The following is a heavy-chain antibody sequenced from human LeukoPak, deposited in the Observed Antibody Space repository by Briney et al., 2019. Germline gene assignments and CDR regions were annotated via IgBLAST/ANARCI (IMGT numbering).Heavy chain of an antibody. D-gene: IGHD3-9*01. CDR1: GFTFSSYA. J-gene: IGHJ3*01. V-gene: IGHV3-23*01. CDR3: ANLKRYYDILTGSVGAFDF. Sequence: GGSLRLSCAASGFTFSSYAMSWVRQAPGKGLEWVSAISGSGGSAYYADSVKGRFTISRDNSKNTLYLQMNSLRAEYTAVNYFANLKRYYDILTGSVGAFDFGGKGTMVTVSS. CDR2: ISGSGGSA.